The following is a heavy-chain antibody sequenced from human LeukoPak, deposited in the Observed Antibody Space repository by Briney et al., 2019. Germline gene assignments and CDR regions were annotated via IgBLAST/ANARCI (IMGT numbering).Heavy chain of an antibody. CDR3: ARSTITMVRGVIITPTGFDP. CDR2: IYYSGST. D-gene: IGHD3-10*01. Sequence: PSETLSLTCTVSGGSISSYYWSWIRQPPGKGLEWIGYIYYSGSTNYNPSLKSRVTISVDTSKNQFSLKLSSVTAADTAVYYCARSTITMVRGVIITPTGFDPWGQGTLVTVSS. CDR1: GGSISSYY. J-gene: IGHJ5*02. V-gene: IGHV4-59*01.